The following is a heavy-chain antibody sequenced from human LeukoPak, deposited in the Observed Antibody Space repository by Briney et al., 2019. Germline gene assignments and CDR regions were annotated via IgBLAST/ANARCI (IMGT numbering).Heavy chain of an antibody. J-gene: IGHJ4*02. CDR1: GFTFSSYA. CDR2: LRGDGET. D-gene: IGHD3-16*01. V-gene: IGHV3-23*01. Sequence: GGSLRLSCAASGFTFSSYAMSWVRQAPARGLEWVSSLRGDGETFYADSVKGRFTLSRDHSRNTVYLHLNNLRVEDTAVYYCAKASWVSSADAVLWGQGTVDTVS. CDR3: AKASWVSSADAVL.